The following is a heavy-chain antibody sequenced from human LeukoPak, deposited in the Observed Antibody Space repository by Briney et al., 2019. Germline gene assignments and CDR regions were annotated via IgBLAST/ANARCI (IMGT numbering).Heavy chain of an antibody. CDR1: GFTFSSYG. CDR2: IRYGGSNK. CDR3: AKDLGAYCSSTSCYPNAFDI. J-gene: IGHJ3*02. D-gene: IGHD2-2*01. V-gene: IGHV3-30*02. Sequence: GGSLRLSCAASGFTFSSYGMHWVRQAPGKGLEWVAFIRYGGSNKYYADSVKGRFTISRDNSKNTLYLQMNSLRAEDTAVYYCAKDLGAYCSSTSCYPNAFDIWGQGTMVTVSS.